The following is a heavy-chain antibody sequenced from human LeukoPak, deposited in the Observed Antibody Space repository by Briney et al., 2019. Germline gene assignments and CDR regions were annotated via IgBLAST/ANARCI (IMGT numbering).Heavy chain of an antibody. V-gene: IGHV1-18*01. CDR1: GYTFTSYG. CDR3: ARDRVLLWFGELKGGAYNWFDP. Sequence: GASVKVSCKASGYTFTSYGISWVRQAPGQGLEWMGWISAYNGNTNYAQKLQGRVTMTTDTSTSTAYMELRSLRSDDTAVYYCARDRVLLWFGELKGGAYNWFDPWGQGTLATVSS. D-gene: IGHD3-10*01. J-gene: IGHJ5*02. CDR2: ISAYNGNT.